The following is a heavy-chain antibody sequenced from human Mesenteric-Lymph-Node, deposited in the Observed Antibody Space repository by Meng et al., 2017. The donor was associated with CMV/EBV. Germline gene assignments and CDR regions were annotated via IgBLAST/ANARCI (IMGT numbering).Heavy chain of an antibody. V-gene: IGHV4-59*01. J-gene: IGHJ4*02. Sequence: SETLSLTCTVSGGSISSYYWSWIRQPPGKGLEWIGYIYYSGSTNYNPSLKSRVTISVDTSKNQFSLKLSSVTAADTAVYFCAREQWLAHYFDYWGQGMLVTVSS. CDR3: AREQWLAHYFDY. CDR2: IYYSGST. CDR1: GGSISSYY. D-gene: IGHD6-19*01.